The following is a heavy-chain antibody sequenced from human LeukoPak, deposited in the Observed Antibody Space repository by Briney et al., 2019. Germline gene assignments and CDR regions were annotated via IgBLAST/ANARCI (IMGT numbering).Heavy chain of an antibody. V-gene: IGHV5-51*01. CDR1: GYNFNTYW. J-gene: IGHJ4*02. Sequence: GESLKISCKGSGYNFNTYWVAWVRQLAGKGLDWMGIIRPINSDVRYSPSFQGQVAISADRSINTAYLQWSSLTASDTAMYYCASRPFETTVVPWDFYWGQGTQVTVSS. CDR3: ASRPFETTVVPWDFY. CDR2: IRPINSDV. D-gene: IGHD4-17*01.